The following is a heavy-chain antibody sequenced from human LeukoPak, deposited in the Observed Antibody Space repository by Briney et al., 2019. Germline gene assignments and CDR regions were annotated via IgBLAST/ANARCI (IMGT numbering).Heavy chain of an antibody. CDR2: IRYDGSNK. V-gene: IGHV3-30*02. CDR1: GFTFSSYG. J-gene: IGHJ6*03. Sequence: GGSLRLSCVASGFTFSSYGMHWVRQAPGKGLEWVAFIRYDGSNKYYADSVKGRFTISRDNSKNTLYLQMNSLRAEDTAVYYCAKVPYYDFWSGYYPDYYYYMDVWGKGTTVTVSS. CDR3: AKVPYYDFWSGYYPDYYYYMDV. D-gene: IGHD3-3*01.